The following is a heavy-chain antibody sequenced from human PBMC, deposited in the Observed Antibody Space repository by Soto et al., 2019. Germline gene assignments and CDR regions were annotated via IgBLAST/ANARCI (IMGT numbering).Heavy chain of an antibody. J-gene: IGHJ4*02. CDR1: GGSFSGYY. Sequence: SETLSLTCAVYGGSFSGYYWNWIRQPPGKGLEWIGEINHSGSTNYNPSLKSRVTISVDTSKNQFSLKLSSVTAADTAVYYCVRDDLRLGLDYRGLGTPVTVSA. D-gene: IGHD1-1*01. CDR2: INHSGST. CDR3: VRDDLRLGLDY. V-gene: IGHV4-34*01.